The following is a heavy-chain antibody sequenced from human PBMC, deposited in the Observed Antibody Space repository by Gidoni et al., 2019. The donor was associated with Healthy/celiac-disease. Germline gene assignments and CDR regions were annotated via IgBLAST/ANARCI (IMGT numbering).Heavy chain of an antibody. D-gene: IGHD6-6*01. J-gene: IGHJ5*02. CDR2: IWYDGSSK. Sequence: QVQLVESGGGVVQPGRSLRPSCAASGFTFISSGMHWVRQAPGTGLEWGAVIWYDGSSKYYADSVKGRFTISRDNSKNTLYLQMNSLRAEDTAVYYCARGPRIAARPINWFDPWGQGTLVTVSS. CDR3: ARGPRIAARPINWFDP. CDR1: GFTFISSG. V-gene: IGHV3-33*01.